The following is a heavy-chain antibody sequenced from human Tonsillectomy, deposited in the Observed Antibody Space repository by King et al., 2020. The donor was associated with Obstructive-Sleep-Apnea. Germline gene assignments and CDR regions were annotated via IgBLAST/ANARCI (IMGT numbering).Heavy chain of an antibody. CDR3: AKGNYYDITYHVDY. J-gene: IGHJ4*02. CDR2: ISYDGSYK. D-gene: IGHD3-22*01. CDR1: GFTFSSYG. V-gene: IGHV3-30*18. Sequence: VQLVESVGGVVQPGRSLRLSCAASGFTFSSYGMHWVRQAPGKGLEWVTLISYDGSYKFYEDSVKGRFTISRDNSKNTLYLQMNSLRTEDAAVYYCAKGNYYDITYHVDYWGQGTLVTVSS.